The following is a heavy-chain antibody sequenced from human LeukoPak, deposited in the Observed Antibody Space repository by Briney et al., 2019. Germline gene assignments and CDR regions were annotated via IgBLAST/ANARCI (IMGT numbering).Heavy chain of an antibody. V-gene: IGHV3-64*01. CDR1: GFIIDDYA. Sequence: GGSLRLSCAGSGFIIDDYAINWVRQAPGKGLEYVSGISSTGGSTTFANTVKDRFTISRDNSKNTLYLQMGSLRAEDMAVYYCARGSGTHYYHYSMDVWGQGTTVTVSS. CDR2: ISSTGGST. J-gene: IGHJ6*02. CDR3: ARGSGTHYYHYSMDV. D-gene: IGHD3-10*01.